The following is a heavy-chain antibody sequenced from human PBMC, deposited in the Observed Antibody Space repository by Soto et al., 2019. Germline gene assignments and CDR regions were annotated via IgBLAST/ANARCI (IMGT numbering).Heavy chain of an antibody. CDR3: AKDRYGDYGGIDY. D-gene: IGHD4-17*01. CDR1: GFTFSTYA. CDR2: ITGSGGST. V-gene: IGHV3-23*01. Sequence: EVQLLESGGGLVQPGGSLRLSCAASGFTFSTYAMIWVRQAPGKGLEWVSVITGSGGSTYYADSGKGRFTISRDTSKNTLFLKMNSLRAEDTAVYYCAKDRYGDYGGIDYWGQGTMVTVSS. J-gene: IGHJ4*02.